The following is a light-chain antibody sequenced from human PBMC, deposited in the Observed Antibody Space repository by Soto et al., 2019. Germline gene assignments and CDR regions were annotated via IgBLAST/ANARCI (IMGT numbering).Light chain of an antibody. V-gene: IGKV2-28*01. J-gene: IGKJ5*01. CDR3: MQALQSLT. CDR1: QSLLHTNGYNY. CDR2: LGS. Sequence: DIVMPQSPISLTVTPGAPASISCRSHQSLLHTNGYNYLDWYMQKPGQYPQLLIYLGSNRASGVPDRFSGSGSGTHFTLKISRVEAADVGVYYCMQALQSLTVGQGTRLEIK.